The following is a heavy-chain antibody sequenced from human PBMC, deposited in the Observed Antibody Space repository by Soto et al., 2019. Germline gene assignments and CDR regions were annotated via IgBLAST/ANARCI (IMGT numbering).Heavy chain of an antibody. Sequence: EVQLVEAGGGLVKPGGSLRLSCAASGFTFSSYSMNWVRQAPGKGLEWVSSISSSSSYIYYADSLKGRFTISRDNAKNSLYLQMNSLRAEDTAVYYCARDGCSGGSCPAFDYWGQGTLVTVSS. V-gene: IGHV3-21*01. J-gene: IGHJ4*02. D-gene: IGHD2-15*01. CDR1: GFTFSSYS. CDR3: ARDGCSGGSCPAFDY. CDR2: ISSSSSYI.